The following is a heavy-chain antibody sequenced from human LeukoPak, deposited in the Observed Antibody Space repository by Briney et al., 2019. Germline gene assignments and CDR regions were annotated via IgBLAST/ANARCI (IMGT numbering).Heavy chain of an antibody. J-gene: IGHJ4*02. V-gene: IGHV4-59*08. CDR2: IYYSGST. Sequence: SETLSLTCTVSGGSISSYYWSWIRQPPGKGLEWIGYIYYSGSTNYNPSLKSRVTISVDTSKNQFSLKLSSVTAADTAVYYCARVPIDYYDSSGYCDYWGQGTLVTVSS. CDR1: GGSISSYY. CDR3: ARVPIDYYDSSGYCDY. D-gene: IGHD3-22*01.